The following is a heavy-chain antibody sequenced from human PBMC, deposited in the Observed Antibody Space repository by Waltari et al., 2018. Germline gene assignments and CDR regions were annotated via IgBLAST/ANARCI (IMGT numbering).Heavy chain of an antibody. V-gene: IGHV3-23*04. Sequence: EMQLVESGGALVQPGGSLRLSCAASGFPFSTYTMNWVRQAPGQGLEWVAVMTASGLMDYGDSVKGWFIISRDNSKNTLYLEMFRLRVEDTARYYCAKDEGARLAPTFGMDAWGQGTTVIVS. CDR1: GFPFSTYT. D-gene: IGHD6-6*01. J-gene: IGHJ6*02. CDR2: MTASGLM. CDR3: AKDEGARLAPTFGMDA.